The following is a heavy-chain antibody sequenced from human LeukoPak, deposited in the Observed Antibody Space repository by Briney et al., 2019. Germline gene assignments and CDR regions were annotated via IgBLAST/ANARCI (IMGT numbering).Heavy chain of an antibody. D-gene: IGHD2/OR15-2a*01. CDR2: ISSSSSYI. CDR3: VSFYETY. J-gene: IGHJ4*02. V-gene: IGHV3-21*01. Sequence: PGGSLRLSCAASGFTLSSYSMNWVRQAPGKGLEWVSSISSSSSYIYYADSVKGRFTISKDNAKNTVYLQMNSLRAEDTAVYYCVSFYETYWGRGTLVTVSS. CDR1: GFTLSSYS.